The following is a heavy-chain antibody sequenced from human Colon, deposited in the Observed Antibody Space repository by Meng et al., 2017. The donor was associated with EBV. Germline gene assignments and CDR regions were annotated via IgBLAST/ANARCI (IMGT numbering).Heavy chain of an antibody. J-gene: IGHJ4*03. CDR1: SYTFSCHG. CDR2: ISGYNGNT. CDR3: AREMPMTCYFDQ. V-gene: IGHV1-18*01. D-gene: IGHD3-22*01. Sequence: RSGQSGTEVKNPGASVKVSCTASSYTFSCHGIGWVRQAPGQGLEWMGWISGYNGNTNYAQKFQGRVTMTTDTSTTPAYMELRSLRSDDTAVYYCAREMPMTCYFDQWGQGTLVTVSS.